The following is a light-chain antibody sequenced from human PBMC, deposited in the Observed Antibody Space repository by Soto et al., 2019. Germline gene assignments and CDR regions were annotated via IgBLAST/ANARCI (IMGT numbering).Light chain of an antibody. V-gene: IGKV1-39*01. Sequence: DIHMTQSPSSLSASVGDTVAITCRASQNIDMYLNWYQQKPGKAPRVLISGASNLQSGVPSRFSGSGSGTDFTLTISSLQSDDFAVYYCQQYNKWPPEGTFGQGTKVDIK. CDR1: QNIDMY. CDR3: QQYNKWPPEGT. CDR2: GAS. J-gene: IGKJ1*01.